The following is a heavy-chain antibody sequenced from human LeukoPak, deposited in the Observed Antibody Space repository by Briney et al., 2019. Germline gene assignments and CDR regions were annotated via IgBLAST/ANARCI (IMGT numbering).Heavy chain of an antibody. CDR2: INAGNGNT. D-gene: IGHD4/OR15-4a*01. CDR1: GYTFTSYA. Sequence: ASVKVSCKASGYTFTSYAMHWVRQAPGQRLEWMGWINAGNGNTKYSQKFQGRVTITRDTSASTAYMELSSLRSEDTAVYYCARASATYFMVLGYFDYWGQGTLVTVSS. CDR3: ARASATYFMVLGYFDY. V-gene: IGHV1-3*01. J-gene: IGHJ4*02.